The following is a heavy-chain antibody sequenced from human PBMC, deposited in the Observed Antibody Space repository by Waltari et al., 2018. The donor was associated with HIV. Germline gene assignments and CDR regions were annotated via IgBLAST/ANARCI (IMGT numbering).Heavy chain of an antibody. Sequence: EVQLVESGGGLVQPGGSLRLSCAACGFTFSSSWMHWVRQAPGKGLVWVSRINGDGSSTDYADSVKGRFTISRDNAKNTLYLQVNTLRAEDTAVYFCARDAALFDWGQGTLVTVSS. CDR3: ARDAALFD. CDR1: GFTFSSSW. CDR2: INGDGSST. J-gene: IGHJ4*02. D-gene: IGHD3-10*02. V-gene: IGHV3-74*01.